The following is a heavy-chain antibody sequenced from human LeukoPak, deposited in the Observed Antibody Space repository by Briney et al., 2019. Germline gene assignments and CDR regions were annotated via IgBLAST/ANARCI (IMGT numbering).Heavy chain of an antibody. Sequence: ASVKVSCKASGYTFTGYYMHWVRRAPGQGLEWMGWINPNSGGTNYARKFQGRVTMTRDTSISTAYMELSRLRSDDTAVYYCARDLTEAAFDIWGQGTMVTVSS. CDR2: INPNSGGT. V-gene: IGHV1-2*02. CDR3: ARDLTEAAFDI. CDR1: GYTFTGYY. J-gene: IGHJ3*02.